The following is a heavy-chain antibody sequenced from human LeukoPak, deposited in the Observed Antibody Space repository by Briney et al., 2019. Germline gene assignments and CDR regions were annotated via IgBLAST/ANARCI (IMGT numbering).Heavy chain of an antibody. Sequence: GGSLRLSCSATGCTLDDYAVSWFRQAPGKGLEWVGFIRSKAFGGTPEYAASVRGRFTISRDDYKSIAYLQMNSLKIEDTAVYYCTRNTVTVHFDYWSQGTLVTFSS. J-gene: IGHJ4*02. CDR1: GCTLDDYA. CDR3: TRNTVTVHFDY. CDR2: IRSKAFGGTP. V-gene: IGHV3-49*03. D-gene: IGHD4-17*01.